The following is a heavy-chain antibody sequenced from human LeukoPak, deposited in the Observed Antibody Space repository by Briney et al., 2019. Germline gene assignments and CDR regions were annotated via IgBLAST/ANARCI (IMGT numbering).Heavy chain of an antibody. CDR3: ARDGSSRPLQY. Sequence: PGGSLRLSCAASGFTVSSNYMSWVRQAPGKGLEWVSLIHRDDSIYYADSVKGRFTISRDNSKNTLYLQMNSLRAEDTAVYYCARDGSSRPLQYWGQGTLVTVSS. CDR2: IHRDDSI. J-gene: IGHJ1*01. V-gene: IGHV3-53*01. CDR1: GFTVSSNY.